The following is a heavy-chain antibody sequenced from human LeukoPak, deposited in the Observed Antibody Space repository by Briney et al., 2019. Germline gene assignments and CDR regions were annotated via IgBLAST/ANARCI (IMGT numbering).Heavy chain of an antibody. D-gene: IGHD6-19*01. V-gene: IGHV3-30*04. CDR3: ASHSSGWYY. Sequence: GRSLRLSCAASGFTFSSYAMHWVRQAPGKGLEWVAVISYDGSNKYYADSVKGRFTISRDNSKNTLYPQMNSLRAEDTAVYYCASHSSGWYYWGQGTLVTVSS. CDR2: ISYDGSNK. CDR1: GFTFSSYA. J-gene: IGHJ4*02.